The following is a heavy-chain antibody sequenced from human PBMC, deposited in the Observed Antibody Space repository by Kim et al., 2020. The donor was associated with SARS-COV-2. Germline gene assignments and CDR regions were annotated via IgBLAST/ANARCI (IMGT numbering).Heavy chain of an antibody. V-gene: IGHV4-34*01. CDR3: ASRRKRYSSSYHFDP. D-gene: IGHD6-13*01. CDR2: INHSGST. J-gene: IGHJ5*02. Sequence: SETLSLTCAVYGGSFSGYYWSWIRQPPGKGLEWIGEINHSGSTNYNPSLKSRVTISVDTSKNQFSLKLSSVTAADTAVYYCASRRKRYSSSYHFDPWGQGTLVTVSS. CDR1: GGSFSGYY.